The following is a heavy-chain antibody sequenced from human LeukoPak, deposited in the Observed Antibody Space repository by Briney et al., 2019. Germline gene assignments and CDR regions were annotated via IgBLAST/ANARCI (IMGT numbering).Heavy chain of an antibody. CDR1: GVAFRSYS. D-gene: IGHD6-13*01. V-gene: IGHV3-48*01. Sequence: GGSLRLSCAASGVAFRSYSMNWVRQAPGKGLEWVSYISSSSSTIYYADSVKGRFTISRDNAKNSLYLQMNSLRAEDTAVYYCARESAAGRTPFDYWGQGTLVTVSS. J-gene: IGHJ4*02. CDR3: ARESAAGRTPFDY. CDR2: ISSSSSTI.